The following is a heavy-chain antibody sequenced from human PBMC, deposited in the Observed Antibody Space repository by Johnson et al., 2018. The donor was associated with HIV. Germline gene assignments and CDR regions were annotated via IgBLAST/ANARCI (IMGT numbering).Heavy chain of an antibody. D-gene: IGHD6-19*01. Sequence: QVQLVESGGGVVQPGRSLRLSCAASGFTFNRHGMHWVRQAPGKGLEWVAAISNDGSNKYYADSVKGRFTISRDNSKNTLYLQMNSLSAEDTAMYYCAKSESGWYPIRAFDIWGQGTMVTVSS. J-gene: IGHJ3*02. CDR3: AKSESGWYPIRAFDI. CDR2: ISNDGSNK. V-gene: IGHV3-30*18. CDR1: GFTFNRHG.